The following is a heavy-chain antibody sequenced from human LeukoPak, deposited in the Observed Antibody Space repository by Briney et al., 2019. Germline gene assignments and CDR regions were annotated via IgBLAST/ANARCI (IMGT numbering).Heavy chain of an antibody. CDR2: IYYTGST. D-gene: IGHD2-8*01. J-gene: IGHJ4*02. V-gene: IGHV4-59*01. Sequence: SETLSLTCTVSGGSISGYYWSWIRQPPGKGLEWIGYIYYTGSTKYNPSLKSRVSFSVDTSKDQFSLRLTSVTAADTAVYYCARYRQGTSGNDYWGQGTLVTVSS. CDR1: GGSISGYY. CDR3: ARYRQGTSGNDY.